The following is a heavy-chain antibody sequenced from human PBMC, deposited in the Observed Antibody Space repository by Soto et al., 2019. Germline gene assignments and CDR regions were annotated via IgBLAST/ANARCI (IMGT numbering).Heavy chain of an antibody. Sequence: SETLSLTCTVSGGSISSGGYYWSWIRQHPGKGLEWIGYIYNSGSTYYNPSLKSRVTMSVDTSKNQFSLKLSSVTAADTAVYYCARDGGILTGIDYWGQGTLVTVSS. CDR2: IYNSGST. CDR1: GGSISSGGYY. D-gene: IGHD3-9*01. V-gene: IGHV4-31*03. CDR3: ARDGGILTGIDY. J-gene: IGHJ4*02.